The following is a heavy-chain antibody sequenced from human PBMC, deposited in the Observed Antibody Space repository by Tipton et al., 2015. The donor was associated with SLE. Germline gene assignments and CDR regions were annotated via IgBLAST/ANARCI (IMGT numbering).Heavy chain of an antibody. CDR2: INQDGSEI. J-gene: IGHJ5*02. Sequence: SLRLSCEASGFTFSSYWMNWVRQAPGKGLEWVANINQDGSEIFYVDSVKGRFTIFRDNAKDTVYLQMNSLRAEDTALYYCAREGQLVPNWFDPWGQGTLVTVSS. D-gene: IGHD6-6*01. CDR3: AREGQLVPNWFDP. CDR1: GFTFSSYW. V-gene: IGHV3-7*01.